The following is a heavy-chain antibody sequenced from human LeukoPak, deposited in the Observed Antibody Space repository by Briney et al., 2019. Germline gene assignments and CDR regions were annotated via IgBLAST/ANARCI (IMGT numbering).Heavy chain of an antibody. V-gene: IGHV3-21*01. J-gene: IGHJ4*02. CDR2: ISSSSNYI. CDR3: AQNFYDSSGLYFDY. D-gene: IGHD3-22*01. Sequence: GSLRLSCAASGFTFSSYSMNWVRQAPGKGPEWVSSISSSSNYIYYADSVKGRFTISRDNAKNSLYLQMNSLRAEDTAVYYYAQNFYDSSGLYFDYWGQGTLVTVSS. CDR1: GFTFSSYS.